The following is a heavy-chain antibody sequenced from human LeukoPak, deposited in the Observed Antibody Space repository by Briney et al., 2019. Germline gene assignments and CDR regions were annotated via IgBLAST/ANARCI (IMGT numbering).Heavy chain of an antibody. CDR3: ARSAAAGRIVATFAY. CDR1: GFTFDDYA. Sequence: GGSLRLSCAASGFTFDDYAMHWVRQAPGKGLEWVSLISWDGGSTYYADSVKGRFTISRDNSKNSLYLQMNSLRAEDTAVYYCARSAAAGRIVATFAYWGQGTLVIVSS. D-gene: IGHD5-12*01. V-gene: IGHV3-43D*03. J-gene: IGHJ4*02. CDR2: ISWDGGST.